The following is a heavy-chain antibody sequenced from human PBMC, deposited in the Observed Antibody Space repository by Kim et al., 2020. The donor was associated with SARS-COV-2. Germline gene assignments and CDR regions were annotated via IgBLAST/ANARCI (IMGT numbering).Heavy chain of an antibody. D-gene: IGHD3-22*01. J-gene: IGHJ4*02. CDR2: IKQDGSEK. CDR1: GFTFSSYW. V-gene: IGHV3-7*01. CDR3: ARASTYYYDSSGSAESY. Sequence: GGSLRLSCAASGFTFSSYWMSWVRQAPGKGLEWVANIKQDGSEKYYVDSVKGRFTISRDNAKNSLYLQMNSLRAEDTAVYYCARASTYYYDSSGSAESYWGQGTLVTVSS.